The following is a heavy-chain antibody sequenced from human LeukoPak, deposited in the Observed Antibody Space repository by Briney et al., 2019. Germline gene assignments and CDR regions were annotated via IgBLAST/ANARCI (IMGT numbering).Heavy chain of an antibody. Sequence: GGSLRLSCAASGFTFGTYAMDWVRQAPGKGLQWVSSISGSADITYYADSVKGRFTVPRDNSKNTLYLQMNSLRAEDTAVYYCANGSNSWNYAYFDYWGQGTLVTVSS. V-gene: IGHV3-23*01. CDR3: ANGSNSWNYAYFDY. D-gene: IGHD1-7*01. J-gene: IGHJ4*02. CDR1: GFTFGTYA. CDR2: ISGSADIT.